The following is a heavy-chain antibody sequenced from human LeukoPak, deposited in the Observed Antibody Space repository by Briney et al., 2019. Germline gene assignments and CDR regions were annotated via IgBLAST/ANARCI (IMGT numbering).Heavy chain of an antibody. J-gene: IGHJ4*02. V-gene: IGHV4-59*01. D-gene: IGHD2-2*01. CDR3: AKDSTTRDIVVAPDY. CDR1: GGSLSTYY. CDR2: IYYSGST. Sequence: SETLSLTCTVSGGSLSTYYWTWIRQPPGKGLERLGYIYYSGSTNSNPSLRSRVTISIDTSKNQFSLRLSSVTAADTAVYYCAKDSTTRDIVVAPDYWGQGTLVTVSS.